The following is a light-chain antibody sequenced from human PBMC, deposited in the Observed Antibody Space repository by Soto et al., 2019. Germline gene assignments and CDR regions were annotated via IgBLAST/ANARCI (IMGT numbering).Light chain of an antibody. CDR2: GAP. V-gene: IGKV3-15*01. CDR3: QPYNNWPPET. J-gene: IGKJ1*01. CDR1: QSVGTN. Sequence: ELVMTQSPGTLSVSPGERATLSCRASQSVGTNLAWYQQRPGQAPRLLIYGAPTRATDIPARFSGSGSGTEFTLTITSLQSEDFAIYYCQPYNNWPPETFGRGTRVDI.